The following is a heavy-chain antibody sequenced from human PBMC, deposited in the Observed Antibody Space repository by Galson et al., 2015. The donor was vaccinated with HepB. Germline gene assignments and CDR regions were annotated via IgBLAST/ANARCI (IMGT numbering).Heavy chain of an antibody. Sequence: SLRLSCAASGFTFSSYSMNWVRQAPGKGLEWVSSISSSSSYIYYADSVKGRFTIPRDNAKNSLYLQMNSLRAEDTAVYYCAKSLYGGQLEGDYFDYWGQGTLATVSS. CDR3: AKSLYGGQLEGDYFDY. J-gene: IGHJ4*02. CDR1: GFTFSSYS. V-gene: IGHV3-21*04. D-gene: IGHD3-16*01. CDR2: ISSSSSYI.